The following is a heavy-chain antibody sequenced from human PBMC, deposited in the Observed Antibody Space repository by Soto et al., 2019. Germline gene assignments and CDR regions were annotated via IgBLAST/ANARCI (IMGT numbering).Heavy chain of an antibody. CDR1: GYTFTGYY. V-gene: IGHV1-2*02. CDR3: ARGVGHIVVVVAATQYYGMDV. J-gene: IGHJ6*02. D-gene: IGHD2-15*01. Sequence: GASVKVSCKASGYTFTGYYMHWVRQAPGQGLEWMGWINPNSGGTNYAQKFQGRVTMTRDTSISTAYMELSRLRSDDTAVYYCARGVGHIVVVVAATQYYGMDVWGQGTTVTVSS. CDR2: INPNSGGT.